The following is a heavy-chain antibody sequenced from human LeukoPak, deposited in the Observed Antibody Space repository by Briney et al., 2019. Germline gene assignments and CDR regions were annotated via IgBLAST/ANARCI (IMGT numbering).Heavy chain of an antibody. D-gene: IGHD6-13*01. CDR3: ARGRHPVRRRYSSSWYGGNWFDP. V-gene: IGHV1-8*01. Sequence: GASVKVSCKASGYTFTSHDINWVRQATGQGLEWMGWMNPNSGNTGYAQKFQGRVTMTRNTSISTAYMELSSLRSEDTAVYYCARGRHPVRRRYSSSWYGGNWFDPWGQGTLVTVSS. CDR2: MNPNSGNT. CDR1: GYTFTSHD. J-gene: IGHJ5*02.